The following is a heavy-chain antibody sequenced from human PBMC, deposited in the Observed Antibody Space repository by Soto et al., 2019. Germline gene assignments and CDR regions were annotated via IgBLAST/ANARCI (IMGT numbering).Heavy chain of an antibody. J-gene: IGHJ4*02. CDR3: ARVSRDFDWLLSYLDY. CDR1: GFSFSNFA. D-gene: IGHD3-9*01. V-gene: IGHV3-23*01. Sequence: XGSLRLSCSAAGFSFSNFAMSWVRQAPGKGLEWVSGIGAGGDITFYADSVKGRFGSSRDNSKNTVYLQMNSLRAEDTAVYYCARVSRDFDWLLSYLDYWGKGTRVTVSS. CDR2: IGAGGDIT.